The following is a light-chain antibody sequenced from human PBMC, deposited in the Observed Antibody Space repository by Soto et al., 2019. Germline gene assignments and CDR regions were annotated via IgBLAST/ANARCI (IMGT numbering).Light chain of an antibody. V-gene: IGLV1-40*01. J-gene: IGLJ2*01. CDR2: ANS. CDR3: QSYDNSLSGYV. Sequence: QSVLTQPPSVSGAPGQRVTISCTGSNSNIGAGYDVHWYQQLPGTAPKLLINANSNRPSGVPDRFSGSKSDTSASLAITGLQAEDEADYYCQSYDNSLSGYVFGAGTKLTVL. CDR1: NSNIGAGYD.